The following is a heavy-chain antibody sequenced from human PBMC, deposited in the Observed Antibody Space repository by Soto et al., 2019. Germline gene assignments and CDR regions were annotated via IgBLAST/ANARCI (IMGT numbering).Heavy chain of an antibody. CDR1: GGAISSTTYY. CDR2: VSYGGST. CDR3: ARHPTALVTGGFDY. Sequence: PSETLSFTCTVSGGAISSTTYYWGWIRQPPGKGLEWIGSVSYGGSTYYSPSLKSRVTISVDTAKNQFSVKLSSVTAAETSVYYCARHPTALVTGGFDYLGQGALVTVSS. J-gene: IGHJ5*01. D-gene: IGHD5-18*01. V-gene: IGHV4-39*01.